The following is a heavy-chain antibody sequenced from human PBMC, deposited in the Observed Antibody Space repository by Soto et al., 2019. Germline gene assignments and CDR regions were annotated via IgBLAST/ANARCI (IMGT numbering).Heavy chain of an antibody. CDR1: NDSIRSDKW. D-gene: IGHD3-10*02. Sequence: QVHLQESGPGLVKPSETLSLTCSVSNDSIRSDKWWSWVRQPPGKGLEWIGEIFHSGSSNNNPSLKSRVTLSVDKTKNEFSLKLNSVTAADTAVYYCARRLIVRGTLGYYDYWGQGTLVTVSS. CDR2: IFHSGSS. J-gene: IGHJ4*02. V-gene: IGHV4-4*02. CDR3: ARRLIVRGTLGYYDY.